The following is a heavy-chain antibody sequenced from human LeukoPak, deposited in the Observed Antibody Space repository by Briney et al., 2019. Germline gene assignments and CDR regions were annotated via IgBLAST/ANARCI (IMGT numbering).Heavy chain of an antibody. V-gene: IGHV1-8*01. J-gene: IGHJ6*03. CDR2: MNPNSGNT. Sequence: ASVKVSCKASGYTFTSYDINWVRQATGQGLEWMGWMNPNSGNTGYAQKFQGRVTMTRNTSISTAYMELSSLRSEDTAVYYCARGSGWSSYYYYYMDVWGKGTTVTISS. CDR1: GYTFTSYD. CDR3: ARGSGWSSYYYYYMDV. D-gene: IGHD6-19*01.